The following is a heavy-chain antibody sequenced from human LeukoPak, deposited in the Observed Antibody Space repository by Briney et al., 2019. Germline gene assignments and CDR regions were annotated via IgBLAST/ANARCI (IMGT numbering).Heavy chain of an antibody. V-gene: IGHV4-59*11. D-gene: IGHD3-22*01. J-gene: IGHJ3*02. CDR2: IYYSGST. CDR3: ASFFDYYDSSDGAFDI. CDR1: GGSISSHY. Sequence: SETLSLTCTVSGGSISSHYWSWIRQPPGKGLEWIGYIYYSGSTNYNPSLKSRVTISVDTSKNQFSLKLSSVTAADTAVYYCASFFDYYDSSDGAFDIWGQGTMVTVSS.